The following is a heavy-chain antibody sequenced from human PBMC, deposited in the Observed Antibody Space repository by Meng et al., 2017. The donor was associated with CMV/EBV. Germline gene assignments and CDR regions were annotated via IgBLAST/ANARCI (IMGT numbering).Heavy chain of an antibody. D-gene: IGHD3-3*01. CDR2: INPSGGST. CDR1: GYTFTSYY. Sequence: ASVKVFCKASGYTFTSYYMHWVRQAPGQGLEWMGIINPSGGSTSYAQKFQGRVTMTRDTSTSTVYMELSSLRSEDTAVYYCARRSGARITIFGVSGGNFDYWGQGTLVTVSS. V-gene: IGHV1-46*01. CDR3: ARRSGARITIFGVSGGNFDY. J-gene: IGHJ4*02.